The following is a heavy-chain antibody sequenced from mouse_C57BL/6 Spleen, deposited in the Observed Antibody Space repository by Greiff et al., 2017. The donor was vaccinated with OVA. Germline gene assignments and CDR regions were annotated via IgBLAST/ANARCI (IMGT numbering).Heavy chain of an antibody. Sequence: EVKVEESGGGLVKPGGSLKLSCAASGFTFSSYAMSWVRQTPEKRLEWVATISDGGSYTYYPDNVKGRFTISRDNAKNNLYLQMSHLKSEDTAMYYCARDPTIVTTAYFDYWGQGTTLTVSS. D-gene: IGHD2-5*01. CDR3: ARDPTIVTTAYFDY. CDR2: ISDGGSYT. J-gene: IGHJ2*01. CDR1: GFTFSSYA. V-gene: IGHV5-4*01.